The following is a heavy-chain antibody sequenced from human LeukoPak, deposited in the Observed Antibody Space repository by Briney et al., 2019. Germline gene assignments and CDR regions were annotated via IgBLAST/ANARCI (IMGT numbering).Heavy chain of an antibody. CDR1: EFTFSSFG. D-gene: IGHD6-19*01. Sequence: GGSLRLSCAASEFTFSSFGMHWVRQAPGKGLEWVAFMQYDGSYKEYGDSVKGRFTISRDNSKNTLYLQMNSLRTEDTAVYFCAKDVVGQQWPENYWGQGTLVTVSS. J-gene: IGHJ4*02. CDR3: AKDVVGQQWPENY. CDR2: MQYDGSYK. V-gene: IGHV3-30*02.